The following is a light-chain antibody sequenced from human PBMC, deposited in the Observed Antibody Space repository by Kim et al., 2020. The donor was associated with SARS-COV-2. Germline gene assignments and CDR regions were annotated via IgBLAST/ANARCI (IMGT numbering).Light chain of an antibody. CDR2: GAS. Sequence: ASVGDRVTITCRASQNIDRYLNWYQHRPGKAPKLLIYGASNLQTGVPSRFSGSGSGTDFTLAIAGLQPDDFATYFCQQTFSAPILSFGGGTKVEI. CDR1: QNIDRY. V-gene: IGKV1-39*01. J-gene: IGKJ4*01. CDR3: QQTFSAPILS.